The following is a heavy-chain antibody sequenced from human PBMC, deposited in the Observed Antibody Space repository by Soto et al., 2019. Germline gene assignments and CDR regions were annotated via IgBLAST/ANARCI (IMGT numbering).Heavy chain of an antibody. CDR2: ISSSSSYT. CDR3: ATGIVGATNGYFDL. CDR1: GFTFSDYY. V-gene: IGHV3-11*06. J-gene: IGHJ2*01. Sequence: QVQLVESGGGLVKPGGSLRLSCAASGFTFSDYYMSWIRQAPGKGLELVSYISSSSSYTNYADSVKGRFTISRDSAKNSLYLTMNSLRAEDTAVYYCATGIVGATNGYFDLWGRGTLVTVSS. D-gene: IGHD1-26*01.